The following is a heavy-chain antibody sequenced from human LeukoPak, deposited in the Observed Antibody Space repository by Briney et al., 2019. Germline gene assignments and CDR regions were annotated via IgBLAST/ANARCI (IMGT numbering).Heavy chain of an antibody. V-gene: IGHV4-39*01. CDR1: GGSISGSSYY. D-gene: IGHD3-22*01. CDR3: ASTYYYDSSGYRSINWFDP. CDR2: IYYSGST. Sequence: KPSETLSLTCTVSGGSISGSSYYWGWIRQPPGKGLEWIGSIYYSGSTYYNPSLKSRVTISVDTSKNQFSLKLSSVTAADTAVYYCASTYYYDSSGYRSINWFDPWGQGTLVTVSS. J-gene: IGHJ5*02.